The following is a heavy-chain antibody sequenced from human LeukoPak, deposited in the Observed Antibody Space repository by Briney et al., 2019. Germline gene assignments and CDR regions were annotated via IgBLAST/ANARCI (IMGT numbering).Heavy chain of an antibody. CDR3: TTADYDILTGYYPFDY. J-gene: IGHJ4*02. CDR2: IKSKTDGGTT. D-gene: IGHD3-9*01. Sequence: GGSLRLSCAASGLTFCNALMSWVRHAPGKGLEWVGRIKSKTDGGTTDYAAPVKGGFTISRDDSKNTLYLQMNSLKTEDTAVYYCTTADYDILTGYYPFDYWGQGTLVTVSS. V-gene: IGHV3-15*01. CDR1: GLTFCNAL.